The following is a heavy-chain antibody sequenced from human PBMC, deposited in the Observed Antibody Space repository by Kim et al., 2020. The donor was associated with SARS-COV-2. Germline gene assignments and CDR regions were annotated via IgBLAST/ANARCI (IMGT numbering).Heavy chain of an antibody. D-gene: IGHD1-26*01. CDR1: GASISSSSYS. J-gene: IGHJ4*02. CDR2: IYYSGST. Sequence: SETLSLTCTVSGASISSSSYSWGWVRQPPGKGLEWIGSIYYSGSTYYNPSLKSRITISLDTSKNQFSLNLSSVTAADSAVYYGARLGGTYYQDFDYCGQG. V-gene: IGHV4-39*01. CDR3: ARLGGTYYQDFDY.